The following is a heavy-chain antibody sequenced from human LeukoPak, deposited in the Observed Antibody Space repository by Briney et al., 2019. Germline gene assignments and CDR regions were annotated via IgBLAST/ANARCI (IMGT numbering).Heavy chain of an antibody. CDR3: VNLGQWLVVDYYYGMDV. Sequence: GGALGLSCSASGFTFTNYAMHWVRQAPGKGLEYVSGISSNGGRTFYADSVEGRFTISRDNSDNTVDLQMSSLRAEDTAVYYCVNLGQWLVVDYYYGMDVWGQGTTVTVSS. CDR2: ISSNGGRT. J-gene: IGHJ6*02. D-gene: IGHD6-19*01. CDR1: GFTFTNYA. V-gene: IGHV3-64D*06.